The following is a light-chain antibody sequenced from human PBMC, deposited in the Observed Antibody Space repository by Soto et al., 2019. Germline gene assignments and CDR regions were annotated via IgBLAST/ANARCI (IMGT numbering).Light chain of an antibody. V-gene: IGKV1-13*02. CDR2: DAS. Sequence: AIQLTQSPSSLSASVGDRVTITCRASQGISSALAWYQQKPGKAPKLLIYDASSLESGVPSRFSGSGSGTNFTLTITSLQPEDFATYYCQQFNSYPRPFGQGPKVEIK. CDR1: QGISSA. J-gene: IGKJ1*01. CDR3: QQFNSYPRP.